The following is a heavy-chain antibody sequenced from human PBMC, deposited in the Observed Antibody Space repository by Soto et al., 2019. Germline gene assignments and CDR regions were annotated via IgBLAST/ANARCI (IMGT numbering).Heavy chain of an antibody. CDR2: ISSNGGST. J-gene: IGHJ4*02. Sequence: GGSLRLSCAASGFTFSSYAMHWVRQAPGKGLEYVSAISSNGGSTYYANSVKGRFTISRDNSKNTLYLQMGSLRAEDMAVYYCARSKWELPDYWGQGTLVTVSS. CDR3: ARSKWELPDY. V-gene: IGHV3-64*01. CDR1: GFTFSSYA. D-gene: IGHD1-26*01.